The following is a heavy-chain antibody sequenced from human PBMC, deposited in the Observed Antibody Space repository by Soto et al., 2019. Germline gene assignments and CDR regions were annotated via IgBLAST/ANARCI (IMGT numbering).Heavy chain of an antibody. V-gene: IGHV4-34*01. CDR2: INHSGST. Sequence: SETLSLTCAVYGGSFSGYYWSWIRQPPGKGLEWIGEINHSGSTNYNPSLKSRVTISVDTSKNQFSLKLSSVTAADTAVYYCARARIAAAGTRFGWFDPWGQGTLVTVS. CDR3: ARARIAAAGTRFGWFDP. D-gene: IGHD6-13*01. CDR1: GGSFSGYY. J-gene: IGHJ5*02.